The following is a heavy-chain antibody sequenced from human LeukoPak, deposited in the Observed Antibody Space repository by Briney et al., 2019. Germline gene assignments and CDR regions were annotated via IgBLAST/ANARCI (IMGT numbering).Heavy chain of an antibody. CDR2: ISVTTGGA. Sequence: GGSLRLSCAASGFTFSSNGMSWVRQAPGKGLERVSGISVTTGGAYYADSVKGRFTISRDISKSTLYLQMNSLRADDTAVYYCAKIQGWFNDAFHIGGQGTMVTVSS. CDR3: AKIQGWFNDAFHI. CDR1: GFTFSSNG. V-gene: IGHV3-23*01. J-gene: IGHJ3*02. D-gene: IGHD6-19*01.